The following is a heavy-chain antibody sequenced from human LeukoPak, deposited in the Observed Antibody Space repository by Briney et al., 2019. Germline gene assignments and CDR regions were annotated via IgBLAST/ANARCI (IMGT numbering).Heavy chain of an antibody. Sequence: SGGSLRLSCAASGFTFNTYTMNWVRQAPGKGLEWVGRIKSKTDGGTTDYAAPVKGRFTISRDDSKNTLYLQMNSLKTEDTAVYYCTTGAYDFWSGYEYYFDYWGQGTLVTVSS. CDR1: GFTFNTYT. CDR2: IKSKTDGGTT. V-gene: IGHV3-15*07. CDR3: TTGAYDFWSGYEYYFDY. D-gene: IGHD3-3*01. J-gene: IGHJ4*02.